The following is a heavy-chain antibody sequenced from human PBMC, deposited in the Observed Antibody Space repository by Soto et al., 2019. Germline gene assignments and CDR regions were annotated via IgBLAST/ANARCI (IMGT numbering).Heavy chain of an antibody. CDR1: GYTFTSYA. CDR3: AKDGVSSILAYGMDV. V-gene: IGHV1-18*01. D-gene: IGHD2-2*01. Sequence: ASLKVSCKASGYTFTSYAISWVRQAPGQGLEWMGWISAYNGNTNYAQKLQGRVTMTTDTSTSTAYMELRSLRSDDTAVYYCAKDGVSSILAYGMDVWGQGTTVTVSS. CDR2: ISAYNGNT. J-gene: IGHJ6*02.